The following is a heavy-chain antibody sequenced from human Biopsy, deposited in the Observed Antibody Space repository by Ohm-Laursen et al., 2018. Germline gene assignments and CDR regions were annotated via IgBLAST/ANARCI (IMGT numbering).Heavy chain of an antibody. J-gene: IGHJ5*02. V-gene: IGHV4-61*01. D-gene: IGHD2/OR15-2a*01. CDR1: GGSINGGSYY. Sequence: GTLSLTCTVSGGSINGGSYYWSWLRQPPGKGLEWIGYIYYSGNTHYNTSLKSRVTMSIDTSKNQFSLRLSSVTSADTAVYYCAREDYYTWFDPWGQGTLVTVSS. CDR3: AREDYYTWFDP. CDR2: IYYSGNT.